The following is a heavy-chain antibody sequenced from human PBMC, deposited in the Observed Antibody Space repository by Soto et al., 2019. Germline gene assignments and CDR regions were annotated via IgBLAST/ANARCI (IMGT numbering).Heavy chain of an antibody. V-gene: IGHV1-69*01. CDR1: GGTFSSYA. D-gene: IGHD2-2*01. CDR3: ARSQGSSTSLEIYYYYYYGMDV. CDR2: IIPISGTA. Sequence: QVQLVQSGAEVTKPGSSVKVSCKASGGTFSSYAISWVRQAPGQGLEWMGGIIPISGTANYAQKFQGRVTITADESPSTAYMELSSLRSEDTAVYYCARSQGSSTSLEIYYYYYYGMDVWGQGTTVTVSS. J-gene: IGHJ6*02.